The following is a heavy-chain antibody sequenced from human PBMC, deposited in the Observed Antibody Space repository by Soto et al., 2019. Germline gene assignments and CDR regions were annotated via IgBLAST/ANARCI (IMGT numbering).Heavy chain of an antibody. D-gene: IGHD3-22*01. CDR3: ARGWGYFDSSGFPYLYAMDV. CDR2: IKEDGSEK. CDR1: GFTFSTYW. J-gene: IGHJ6*02. Sequence: PGGSLRLSCAASGFTFSTYWMSWVRQAPGKGLEWVANIKEDGSEKYYVDSVEGRFTISRDNAKNSLYLQMTSLRAEDTALYYCARGWGYFDSSGFPYLYAMDVWGQGTTVTASS. V-gene: IGHV3-7*01.